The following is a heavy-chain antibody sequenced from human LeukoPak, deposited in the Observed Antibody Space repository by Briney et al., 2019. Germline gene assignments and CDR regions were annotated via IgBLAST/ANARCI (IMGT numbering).Heavy chain of an antibody. V-gene: IGHV3-21*04. D-gene: IGHD3-16*02. CDR2: ISSSGIYI. CDR3: ARAVDDYVWGSYRPPGH. Sequence: PWGSLRLSCAASGFTFSSYTMNWVRQAPGKGLEWVSSISSSGIYINYPDSVKGRFTISRDNAKNSLYLQMNSLRAEDTAVYHCARAVDDYVWGSYRPPGHWGQGTLVTVSS. J-gene: IGHJ4*02. CDR1: GFTFSSYT.